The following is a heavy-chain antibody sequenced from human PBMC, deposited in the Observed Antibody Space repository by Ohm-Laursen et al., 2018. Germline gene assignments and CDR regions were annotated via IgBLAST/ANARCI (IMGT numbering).Heavy chain of an antibody. V-gene: IGHV3-23*01. D-gene: IGHD3-16*01. CDR2: INSYGVTT. J-gene: IGHJ4*02. Sequence: SLRLSCAASGFTFSSYTMNWVRQAPGKGLEWASLINSYGVTTYYADSVKGRFTISRDNSKNTMYLEMNSLSAEDTAMYFCARDVPGIVASRGGGWGQGTLVTVSS. CDR1: GFTFSSYT. CDR3: ARDVPGIVASRGGG.